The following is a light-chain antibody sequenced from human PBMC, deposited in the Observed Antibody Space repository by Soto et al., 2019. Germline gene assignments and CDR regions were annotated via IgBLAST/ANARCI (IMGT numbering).Light chain of an antibody. CDR1: QSVLHSSNNKNY. CDR3: QQYYTIPPT. V-gene: IGKV4-1*01. J-gene: IGKJ1*01. Sequence: DIVMTQSPDSLAVSLGERATINCKSSQSVLHSSNNKNYLAVYQQKPGQPPKLLISWASTRESGVPDRFSASGSGTDFTLTISSLQAEDVAVYYCQQYYTIPPTFGQGTKVELK. CDR2: WAS.